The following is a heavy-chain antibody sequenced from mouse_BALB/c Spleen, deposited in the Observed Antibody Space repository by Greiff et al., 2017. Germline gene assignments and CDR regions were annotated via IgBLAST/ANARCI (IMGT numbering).Heavy chain of an antibody. CDR2: ISNGGGST. CDR1: GFTFSSYT. Sequence: EVQLVESGGGLVQPGGSLKLSCAASGFTFSSYTMSWVRQTPEKRLEWVAYISNGGGSTYYPDTVKGRFTISRDNAKNTLYLQMSSLKSEDTAMYYCARHEEAAWFAYWGQGTLVTVSA. V-gene: IGHV5-12-2*01. CDR3: ARHEEAAWFAY. J-gene: IGHJ3*01.